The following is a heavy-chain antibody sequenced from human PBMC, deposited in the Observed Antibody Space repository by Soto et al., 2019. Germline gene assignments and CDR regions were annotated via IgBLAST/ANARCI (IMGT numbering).Heavy chain of an antibody. CDR1: GGTFSSYA. Sequence: GASVKVSCKASGGTFSSYAISWVRQAPGQGLGWMGGIIPIFGTANYAQKFQGRVTITADESTSTAYMELSSLRSEDTAVYYCARGRDDSSGYYYYYGMDVWGQGTTVTVSS. V-gene: IGHV1-69*13. CDR3: ARGRDDSSGYYYYYGMDV. D-gene: IGHD3-22*01. J-gene: IGHJ6*02. CDR2: IIPIFGTA.